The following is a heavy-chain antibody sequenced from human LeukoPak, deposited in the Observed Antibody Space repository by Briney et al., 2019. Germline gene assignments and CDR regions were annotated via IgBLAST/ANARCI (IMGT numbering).Heavy chain of an antibody. J-gene: IGHJ6*02. V-gene: IGHV1-2*02. CDR1: GYTFTGYY. CDR2: INPNSGGT. D-gene: IGHD2-8*01. Sequence: GASVKVSCKASGYTFTGYYMHWVRQAPGQGLEWMGWINPNSGGTNYAQKFQGRVTITADESTSTAYMELSSLRSEDTAVYYCARTWNIVLMVHAPPYGMDVWGQGTTVTVSS. CDR3: ARTWNIVLMVHAPPYGMDV.